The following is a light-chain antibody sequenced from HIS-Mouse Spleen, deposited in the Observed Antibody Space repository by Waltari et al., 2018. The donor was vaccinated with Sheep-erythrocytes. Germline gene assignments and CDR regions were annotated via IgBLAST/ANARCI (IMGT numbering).Light chain of an antibody. CDR1: QSVRSSY. CDR3: QQYGSSPWT. CDR2: GAS. V-gene: IGKV3-20*01. Sequence: EIVLTQSPGTLALSPGDRATLSCSASQSVRSSYLAWYQQKPGQAPRLLIYGASSRATGIPDRFSGSGSGTDFTLTISRLEPEDFAVYYCQQYGSSPWTFGQGTKVEIK. J-gene: IGKJ1*01.